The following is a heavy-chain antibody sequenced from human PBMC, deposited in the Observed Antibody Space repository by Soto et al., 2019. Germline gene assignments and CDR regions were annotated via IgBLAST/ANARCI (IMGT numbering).Heavy chain of an antibody. D-gene: IGHD6-13*01. CDR1: GFSFSDHY. CDR2: SRNRPKKYTT. J-gene: IGHJ3*02. V-gene: IGHV3-72*01. CDR3: ARISAATSNAFDI. Sequence: PGGSLRLSCAGSGFSFSDHYMDWVRQAPGKGLEWVGRSRNRPKKYTTEYATSVKGRFTISRDDSKNSLYLQMNSLKNEDTAVHYCARISAATSNAFDIWGQGTMVTVSS.